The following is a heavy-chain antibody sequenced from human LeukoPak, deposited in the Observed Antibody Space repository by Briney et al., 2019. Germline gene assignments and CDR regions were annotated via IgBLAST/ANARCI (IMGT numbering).Heavy chain of an antibody. J-gene: IGHJ4*02. CDR3: AMGDYYDSSGSLLV. D-gene: IGHD3-22*01. V-gene: IGHV3-30*04. CDR2: ISFDASKK. Sequence: GGSLRLSCTASGFTFSSFSIHWVRQAPGKGLEWVALISFDASKKYHADSVRGRFTISRDNPNKTLYLQINSPRPEDTAVYYCAMGDYYDSSGSLLVGGQGTLVTVSS. CDR1: GFTFSSFS.